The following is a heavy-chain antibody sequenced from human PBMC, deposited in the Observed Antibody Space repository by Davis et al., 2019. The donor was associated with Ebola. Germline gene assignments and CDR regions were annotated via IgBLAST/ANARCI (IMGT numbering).Heavy chain of an antibody. CDR1: GGSISSGGYY. CDR2: IYYSGST. J-gene: IGHJ6*02. Sequence: SETLSLTCTVSGGSISSGGYYWSWIRQHPGKGLEWIGYIYYSGSTYYNPSLKSRVTISVDTSKNQFSLKLSSVTAADTAVYYCARFPAVWWQQLVRGYYYGMDVWGQGTTVTVSS. CDR3: ARFPAVWWQQLVRGYYYGMDV. D-gene: IGHD6-13*01. V-gene: IGHV4-31*03.